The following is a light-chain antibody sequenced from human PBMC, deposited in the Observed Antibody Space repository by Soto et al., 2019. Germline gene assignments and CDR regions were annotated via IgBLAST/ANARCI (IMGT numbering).Light chain of an antibody. V-gene: IGKV3-11*01. CDR1: QTVNNY. Sequence: ESVLTQSPAILSSSPGERATLACRASQTVNNYLAWYQQKPGQVPRLLIYDAVSRATGIPDRFSGSVSGTDFTLTINSLEPEDFAVYYCQQRSGRPTFGGGTRVDLK. CDR2: DAV. J-gene: IGKJ4*01. CDR3: QQRSGRPT.